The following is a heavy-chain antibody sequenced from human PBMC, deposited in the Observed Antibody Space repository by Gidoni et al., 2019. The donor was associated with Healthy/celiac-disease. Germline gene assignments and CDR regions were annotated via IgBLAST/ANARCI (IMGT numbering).Heavy chain of an antibody. CDR2: MRSKANSYAT. V-gene: IGHV3-73*01. CDR3: TRHVSGYSYGLFDY. Sequence: EVQRVASGGGWVQPGGSLTPPCAASAFTSTSSAMHWVRQASGKGREWVGCMRSKANSYATAYAASVKGRFTISRDDSKNTAYLQRHSLKTEYTAVYYCTRHVSGYSYGLFDYWGQGTLVTVSS. J-gene: IGHJ4*02. D-gene: IGHD5-18*01. CDR1: AFTSTSSA.